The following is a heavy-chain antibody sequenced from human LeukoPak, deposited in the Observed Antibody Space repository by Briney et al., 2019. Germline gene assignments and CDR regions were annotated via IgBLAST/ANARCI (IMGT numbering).Heavy chain of an antibody. Sequence: PSETLSLTCTVSGGSISSSSYYWGWIRQPPGKGLEWIGSIYYSGSTYYNPSLKSRVTISVDTSKNQFSLKLSSVTAADTAVYYCARLRGRGYYYRVTIPDYWGQGTLVTVSS. CDR3: ARLRGRGYYYRVTIPDY. V-gene: IGHV4-39*01. CDR1: GGSISSSSYY. J-gene: IGHJ4*02. D-gene: IGHD3-22*01. CDR2: IYYSGST.